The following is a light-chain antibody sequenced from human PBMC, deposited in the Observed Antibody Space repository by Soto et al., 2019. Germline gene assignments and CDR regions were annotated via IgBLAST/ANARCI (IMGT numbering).Light chain of an antibody. CDR2: GAS. J-gene: IGKJ3*01. Sequence: EIVLTQSPGTLSLSPGERATLSCRASQSVSTNYLAWYQQKPGQAPRLLIFGASGRATGIPDRFSGSASGTDFNLTSIRLEPEDFAVYYCQQYDSSPFTFGPGTKVDIK. CDR1: QSVSTNY. V-gene: IGKV3-20*01. CDR3: QQYDSSPFT.